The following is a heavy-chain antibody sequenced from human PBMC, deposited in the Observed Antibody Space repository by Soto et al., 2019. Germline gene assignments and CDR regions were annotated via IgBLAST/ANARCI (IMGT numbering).Heavy chain of an antibody. V-gene: IGHV4-61*01. CDR1: GDSVSNENYY. CDR2: IYYSGTT. CDR3: ARSQRGRTAFTFDY. Sequence: SETLSLTCAVSGDSVSNENYYWSWIRQPPGKGLEWIGYIYYSGTTNYNSYLKSRLTLSVDMSKNQFSLKLTSVTAADTAVYFCARSQRGRTAFTFDYWGQGALVTVSS. J-gene: IGHJ4*02. D-gene: IGHD3-16*01.